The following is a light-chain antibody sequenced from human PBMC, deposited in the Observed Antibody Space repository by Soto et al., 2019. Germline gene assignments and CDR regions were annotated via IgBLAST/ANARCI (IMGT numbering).Light chain of an antibody. CDR1: QSVSSY. J-gene: IGKJ4*01. CDR2: DAS. V-gene: IGKV3-11*01. Sequence: EIVLTQSPATLSLSLGERATLSCRASQSVSSYLAWYQQKPGQAPRLLIYDASNRATGIPARFSGSGSGTGFTLTISSLEPEDFAVYYCQQRSNWPRLTFGGGTKVEIK. CDR3: QQRSNWPRLT.